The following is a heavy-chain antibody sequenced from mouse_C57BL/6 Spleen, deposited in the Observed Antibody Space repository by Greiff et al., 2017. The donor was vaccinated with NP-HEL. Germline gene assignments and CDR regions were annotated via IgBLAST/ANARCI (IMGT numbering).Heavy chain of an antibody. CDR1: GYAFSSSW. CDR2: IYPGDGDT. CDR3: AGKKDAMDY. V-gene: IGHV1-82*01. Sequence: QVQLQQSGPELVKPGASVKISCKASGYAFSSSWMNWVKQRPGKGLEWIGRIYPGDGDTNYNGKFKGKATLTADKSSSTAYMQLSSLTSEDSAVYFCAGKKDAMDYWGQGTSVTVSS. J-gene: IGHJ4*01.